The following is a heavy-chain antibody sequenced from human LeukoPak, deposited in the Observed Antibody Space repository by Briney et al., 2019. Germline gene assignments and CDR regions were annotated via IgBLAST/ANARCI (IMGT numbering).Heavy chain of an antibody. CDR2: MYYSGST. D-gene: IGHD6-13*01. CDR1: GGSISSTSYY. J-gene: IGHJ4*02. V-gene: IGHV4-39*01. CDR3: ARHWSPYSSSWYTNYFDY. Sequence: SETLSLTCAVSGGSISSTSYYWGWIRQTRGKGLEWIGNMYYSGSTYYNPSLKSRVTISVDTSKNQFSLKLSSVTAADTAVYYCARHWSPYSSSWYTNYFDYWGQGTLVTVSS.